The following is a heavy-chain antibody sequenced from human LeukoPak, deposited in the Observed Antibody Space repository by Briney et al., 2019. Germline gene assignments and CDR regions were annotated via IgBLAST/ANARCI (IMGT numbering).Heavy chain of an antibody. J-gene: IGHJ5*02. CDR2: FDPEDGET. CDR3: ATVSGEGELVDP. CDR1: GYTLTELS. D-gene: IGHD1-1*01. Sequence: ASVTVSCTVSGYTLTELSMHWVRQAPGKGLEWMGGFDPEDGETIYAQKFQGRVTMTEDTSTDTAYMELSSLRSEDTAVYYCATVSGEGELVDPWGQGTLVTVSS. V-gene: IGHV1-24*01.